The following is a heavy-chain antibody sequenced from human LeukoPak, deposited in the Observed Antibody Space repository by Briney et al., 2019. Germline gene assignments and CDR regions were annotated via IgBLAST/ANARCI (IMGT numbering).Heavy chain of an antibody. Sequence: GGSLRLSRAASGFTFSSYGMHWVRQAPGKGLEWVAVIWYDGGNKYYADSVKGRFTISRDNSKNTLYLQMNSLRAEDTAVYYCARWVIAAAADNWFDPWGQGTLVTVSS. D-gene: IGHD6-13*01. CDR3: ARWVIAAAADNWFDP. CDR1: GFTFSSYG. V-gene: IGHV3-33*01. J-gene: IGHJ5*02. CDR2: IWYDGGNK.